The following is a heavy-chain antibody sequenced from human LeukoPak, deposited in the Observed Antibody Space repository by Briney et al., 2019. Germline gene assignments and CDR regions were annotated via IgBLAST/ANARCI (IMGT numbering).Heavy chain of an antibody. J-gene: IGHJ4*02. CDR3: ATRGFTSGWYEDY. D-gene: IGHD6-19*01. V-gene: IGHV1-2*02. CDR2: INPNSGGT. CDR1: EYTFTGYY. Sequence: ASVKVSCKASEYTFTGYYMHWVRQAPGQGLEWMGWINPNSGGTNYAQKFQGRVTMTRDTSITTAYMELTRLRSDDTAVYYCATRGFTSGWYEDYWGQGTLVTVSS.